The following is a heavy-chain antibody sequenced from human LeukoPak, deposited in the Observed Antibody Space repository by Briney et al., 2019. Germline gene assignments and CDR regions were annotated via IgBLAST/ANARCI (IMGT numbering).Heavy chain of an antibody. V-gene: IGHV3-23*01. CDR1: GYTFSSYA. J-gene: IGHJ4*02. CDR3: AKDPGFGVVSD. CDR2: ISGSGGST. D-gene: IGHD2-2*01. Sequence: PGGSLRLSCAASGYTFSSYAMSWVRQAPGKGLEWVSAISGSGGSTYYTDSVKGRFTISRDNSKNTLYLQKNSLRAEDTAVYYWAKDPGFGVVSDWGQGTLVTVSS.